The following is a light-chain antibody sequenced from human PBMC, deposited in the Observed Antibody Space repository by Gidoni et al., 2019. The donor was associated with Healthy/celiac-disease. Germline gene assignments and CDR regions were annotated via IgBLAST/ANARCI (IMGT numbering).Light chain of an antibody. J-gene: IGKJ1*01. Sequence: DIQMTQSPSSLSASVGDRVTITCRASQGISNSLAWYQQKPGKAPKLLLYAASRLESGVPSGFSGSGAGTDYTLTIGSLEPEDLATYYCQQYYSTPWTFGQGTKVEIK. CDR2: AAS. CDR1: QGISNS. V-gene: IGKV1-NL1*01. CDR3: QQYYSTPWT.